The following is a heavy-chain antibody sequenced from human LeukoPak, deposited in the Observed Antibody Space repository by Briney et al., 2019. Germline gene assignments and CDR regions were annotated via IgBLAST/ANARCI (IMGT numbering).Heavy chain of an antibody. D-gene: IGHD2-15*01. CDR2: IYTSGST. J-gene: IGHJ5*02. CDR3: AREHYSDWFDP. Sequence: PSQTLSLTCTVSGGSNSSGNFYWSWIRQPAGKGLEWIGRIYTSGSTNYNPSLKSRVTISVDTSENHVSLKLSSVTAADTAVYYCAREHYSDWFDPWGQGTLVTVSS. CDR1: GGSNSSGNFY. V-gene: IGHV4-61*02.